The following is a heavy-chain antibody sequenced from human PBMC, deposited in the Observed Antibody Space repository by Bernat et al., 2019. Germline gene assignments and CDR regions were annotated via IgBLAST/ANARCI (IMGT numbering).Heavy chain of an antibody. CDR2: ISSSSSPI. D-gene: IGHD6-19*01. CDR1: GFSFRSYS. J-gene: IGHJ4*02. CDR3: TRETAVAGNDY. V-gene: IGHV3-48*01. Sequence: EVQLVESGGGLVQPGGSLRLSCAASGFSFRSYSMNWVRQAPGKGLEWISYISSSSSPIYYADSVKGRFTISRDNAKNSLYLQMNSLRGEDTAVYYCTRETAVAGNDYWGQGTLVTVSS.